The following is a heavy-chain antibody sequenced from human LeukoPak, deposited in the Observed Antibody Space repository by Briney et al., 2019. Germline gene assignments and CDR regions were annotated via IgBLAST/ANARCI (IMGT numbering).Heavy chain of an antibody. D-gene: IGHD3-10*02. J-gene: IGHJ4*02. V-gene: IGHV1-46*01. CDR3: ARDLSSETSSFDL. CDR2: IDPSAGGT. Sequence: ASVTVSCKASGYNFTRYIIHWVRQAPGQGLEWMGIIDPSAGGTSYAEKLQDRVTVTRDTSTRTVYMELSSLEYEDTAFYYCARDLSSETSSFDLSGQGTLVIVFS. CDR1: GYNFTRYI.